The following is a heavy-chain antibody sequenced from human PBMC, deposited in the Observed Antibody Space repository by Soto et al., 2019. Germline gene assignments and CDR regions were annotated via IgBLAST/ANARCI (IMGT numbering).Heavy chain of an antibody. J-gene: IGHJ6*02. V-gene: IGHV5-10-1*01. Sequence: PGESLKISCQASGYSFTTYWISWVRQMPGKGLECMGRIDPTDSYTDYGPSFEGHVTMSVDRSINTAYLEWSSLKASDTAMYYCARQGRGNGMDVWGQGTTVTVSS. CDR3: ARQGRGNGMDV. CDR2: IDPTDSYT. D-gene: IGHD2-15*01. CDR1: GYSFTTYW.